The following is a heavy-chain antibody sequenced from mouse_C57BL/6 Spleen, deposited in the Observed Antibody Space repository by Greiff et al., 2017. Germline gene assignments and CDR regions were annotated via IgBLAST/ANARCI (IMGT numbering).Heavy chain of an antibody. CDR2: IWSGGST. CDR1: GFSLTSYG. CDR3: ARPLYAMDY. Sequence: VQLQQSGPGLVQPSQSLSITCTVSGFSLTSYGVHWVRQSPGKGLEWLGVIWSGGSTDYNAAFISRLSISKDNSKSQVFFKMNSLQADDTAIYYCARPLYAMDYWGQGTSVTVSS. V-gene: IGHV2-2*01. J-gene: IGHJ4*01.